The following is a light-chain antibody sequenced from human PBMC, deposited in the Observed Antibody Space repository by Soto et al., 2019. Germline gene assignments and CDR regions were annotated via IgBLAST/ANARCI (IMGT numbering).Light chain of an antibody. CDR3: QSYDGSNPDV. Sequence: NFMLTQPHSVSESPGKTVTISCTGSSGSIASNYVQWYQQRPGSAPTTVIYEDNQRPSGVPDRFSGSIDSSSNSASLTISGLKTEDEADYYCQSYDGSNPDVFGGGTQVTVL. CDR1: SGSIASNY. V-gene: IGLV6-57*02. J-gene: IGLJ7*01. CDR2: EDN.